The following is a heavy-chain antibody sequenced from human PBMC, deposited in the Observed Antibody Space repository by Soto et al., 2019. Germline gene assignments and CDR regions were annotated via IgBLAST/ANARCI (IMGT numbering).Heavy chain of an antibody. CDR1: GFTFSSYA. CDR2: ISDAAGSA. CDR3: ARPYGGKIGDAPDL. Sequence: EVQLLESGGGSVQPGGSLRLSCVASGFTFSSYAMSWVRQVPGKGLEWVSTISDAAGSAYYVDSVKGRFTISRDNSKKTLYLQMNSLRAEDSAVYNCARPYGGKIGDAPDLWGPGTMVTVSS. V-gene: IGHV3-23*01. J-gene: IGHJ3*01. D-gene: IGHD4-17*01.